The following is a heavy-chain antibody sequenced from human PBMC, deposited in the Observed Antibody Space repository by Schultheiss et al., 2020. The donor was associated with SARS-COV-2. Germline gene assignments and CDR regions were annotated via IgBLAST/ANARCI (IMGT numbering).Heavy chain of an antibody. CDR3: ARVEYYGSGSHDY. CDR1: GGSFSGYY. CDR2: INHSGST. D-gene: IGHD3-10*01. J-gene: IGHJ4*02. Sequence: SETLSLTCAVYGGSFSGYYWSWIRQPPGKALEWIGEINHSGSTNYNPSLKSRVTISVDTSKNQFSLKLSSVTAADTAVYYCARVEYYGSGSHDYWGQGTLVTVSS. V-gene: IGHV4-34*01.